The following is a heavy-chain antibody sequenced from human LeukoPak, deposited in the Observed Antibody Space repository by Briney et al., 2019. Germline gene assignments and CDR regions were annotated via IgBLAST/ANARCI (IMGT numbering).Heavy chain of an antibody. J-gene: IGHJ6*03. CDR1: GYTFTSYY. D-gene: IGHD3-10*01. CDR3: ARVWAVRGDRWHMDV. Sequence: ASVKVSCKASGYTFTSYYMHWVRQAPGQGLEWMGIINPSGGSTSYAQKFQGRVTMTRDTSTSTVYMELSSLRSEDTAVYYCARVWAVRGDRWHMDVWGKGTTVTISS. V-gene: IGHV1-46*01. CDR2: INPSGGST.